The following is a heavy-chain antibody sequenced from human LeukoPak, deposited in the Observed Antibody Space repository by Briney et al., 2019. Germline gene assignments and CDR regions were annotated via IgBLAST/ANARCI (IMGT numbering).Heavy chain of an antibody. CDR2: INPNSGGT. Sequence: GASVKVSCKASGYTFTGYYMHWVRQAPGQGLEWMGWINPNSGGTNYAQKFQGRVTMTRDTSISTAYMELGRLRSDDTAVYYCARLGQSTQLYVDIVATWQSWFDPWGRGTLVTVSS. V-gene: IGHV1-2*02. CDR3: ARLGQSTQLYVDIVATWQSWFDP. D-gene: IGHD5-12*01. CDR1: GYTFTGYY. J-gene: IGHJ5*02.